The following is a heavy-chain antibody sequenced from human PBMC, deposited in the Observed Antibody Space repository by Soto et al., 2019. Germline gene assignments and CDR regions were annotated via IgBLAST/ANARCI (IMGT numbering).Heavy chain of an antibody. CDR1: GGSISSGSYY. D-gene: IGHD3-22*01. J-gene: IGHJ3*01. Sequence: SETLSLTCTVSGGSISSGSYYWDWIRQPPGKGLEWIGNVYYSGSTNYNPSLESRVTISVDTSKNQFSLKLSSVTAADTAVYYCARQTDSYYTFDAFDVWGQGTMVTVSS. CDR3: ARQTDSYYTFDAFDV. CDR2: VYYSGST. V-gene: IGHV4-39*01.